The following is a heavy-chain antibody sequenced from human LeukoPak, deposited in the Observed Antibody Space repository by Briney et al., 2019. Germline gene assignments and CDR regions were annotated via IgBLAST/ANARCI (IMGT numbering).Heavy chain of an antibody. V-gene: IGHV1-46*01. D-gene: IGHD3-22*01. CDR3: ARDQGAYYYESTGYYWGGFDY. CDR2: INPSGDST. J-gene: IGHJ4*02. CDR1: GYTFTSYY. Sequence: AASVKVSCKASGYTFTSYYMHWVRQAPGQGLEWMGIINPSGDSTNFAQKFQGRVTMTRDTSTSTVYMELSSLGSEDTAVYYCARDQGAYYYESTGYYWGGFDYWGQGTLVTVSS.